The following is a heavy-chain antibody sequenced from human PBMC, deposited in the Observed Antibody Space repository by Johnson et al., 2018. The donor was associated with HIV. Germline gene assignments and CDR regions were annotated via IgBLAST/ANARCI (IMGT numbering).Heavy chain of an antibody. Sequence: VQLVESGGVVVQPGGSLRLSCAASGFTFDDYTMHWVRQAPGKGLEWVSLISWDGGSTYYADSVKGRFTISRDNSKNSLYLQMNSLRAEDTAVYYCARQFRSVGAPDAFDIWGQGTMVTISS. CDR2: ISWDGGST. J-gene: IGHJ3*02. CDR3: ARQFRSVGAPDAFDI. D-gene: IGHD1-26*01. CDR1: GFTFDDYT. V-gene: IGHV3-43*01.